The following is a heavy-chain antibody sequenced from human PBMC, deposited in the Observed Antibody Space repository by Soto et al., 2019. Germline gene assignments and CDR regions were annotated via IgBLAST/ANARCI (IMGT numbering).Heavy chain of an antibody. CDR1: GGSFSGYY. J-gene: IGHJ4*02. V-gene: IGHV4-34*01. D-gene: IGHD2-21*02. CDR3: ASPGYDCGGDCYSNY. Sequence: SETLSLTCAVYGGSFSGYYWSWIHQPPGKGLEWIGEINHSGSTNYNPSLKSRVTISVDTSKNQFSLKLSSVTAADTAVYYCASPGYDCGGDCYSNYWGQGTLVTVSS. CDR2: INHSGST.